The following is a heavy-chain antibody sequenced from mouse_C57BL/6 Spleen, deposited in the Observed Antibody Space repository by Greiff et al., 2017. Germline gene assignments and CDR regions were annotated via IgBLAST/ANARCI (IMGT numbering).Heavy chain of an antibody. J-gene: IGHJ2*01. CDR3: ARSHYGYDGSFDY. Sequence: EVKLVESGGGLVKPGGSLKLSCAASGFTFSDYGMHWVRQAPEKGLEWVAYIRSGSSTIYYADTVKGRFTISRDNAKNTLFLQMTRLRAEDTAMYYYARSHYGYDGSFDYWGQGTTLTVSS. V-gene: IGHV5-17*01. D-gene: IGHD2-2*01. CDR1: GFTFSDYG. CDR2: IRSGSSTI.